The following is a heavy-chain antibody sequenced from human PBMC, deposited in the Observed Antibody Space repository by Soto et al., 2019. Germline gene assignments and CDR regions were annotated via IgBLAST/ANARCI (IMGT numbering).Heavy chain of an antibody. J-gene: IGHJ6*02. CDR2: IKSKTDGGTT. Sequence: GGSLRLSCAASGLTFSNAWMNWVRQAPGKGLEWVGRIKSKTDGGTTDYAAPVKGRFTISRDDSKNTLYLQMNSLKTEDTAVYYCTTVPYSSGQIYTNPYYYYYGMDVWGQGTTVTVSS. CDR3: TTVPYSSGQIYTNPYYYYYGMDV. CDR1: GLTFSNAW. V-gene: IGHV3-15*07. D-gene: IGHD6-19*01.